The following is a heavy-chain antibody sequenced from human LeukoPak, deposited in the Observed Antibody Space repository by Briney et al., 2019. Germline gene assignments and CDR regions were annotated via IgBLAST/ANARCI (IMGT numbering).Heavy chain of an antibody. J-gene: IGHJ3*02. CDR1: GYSFTSYW. CDR2: IYPGDSDT. V-gene: IGHV5-51*01. Sequence: PGESLKISCKGSGYSFTSYWIGWVRQMPGKGLEWMGIIYPGDSDTRYSPSFQGQVTISADKSISTAYLQWSSLKASDTAMYYCARRGVKVEYSSSSGGAFDIWGQGTMVTVSS. CDR3: ARRGVKVEYSSSSGGAFDI. D-gene: IGHD6-6*01.